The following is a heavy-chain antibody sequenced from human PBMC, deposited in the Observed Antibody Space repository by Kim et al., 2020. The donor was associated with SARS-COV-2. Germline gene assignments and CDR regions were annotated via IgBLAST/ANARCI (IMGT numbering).Heavy chain of an antibody. CDR3: ARANWGWNYYDGMDV. V-gene: IGHV4-59*01. Sequence: PALKSRVTIYVDTSNSQFSMKLSSVTAADTAVYYCARANWGWNYYDGMDVWGRGTTVTVSS. J-gene: IGHJ6*02. D-gene: IGHD7-27*01.